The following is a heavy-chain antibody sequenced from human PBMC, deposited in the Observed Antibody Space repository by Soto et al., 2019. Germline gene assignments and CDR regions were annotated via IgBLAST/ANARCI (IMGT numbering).Heavy chain of an antibody. Sequence: SETLSLTCTVSGGSISSYYWSWIRQPPGKGLEWIGYIYYSGSTNYNPSLKSRVTISLDTSKNQFSLRLSSVTAADTAVYSCARGRSDIVVVPAAMVALDIWGQGTMVTVSS. V-gene: IGHV4-59*01. D-gene: IGHD2-2*01. CDR3: ARGRSDIVVVPAAMVALDI. CDR2: IYYSGST. J-gene: IGHJ3*02. CDR1: GGSISSYY.